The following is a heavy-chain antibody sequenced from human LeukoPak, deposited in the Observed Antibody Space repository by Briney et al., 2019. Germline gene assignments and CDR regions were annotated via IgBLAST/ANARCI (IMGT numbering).Heavy chain of an antibody. J-gene: IGHJ4*02. V-gene: IGHV5-51*01. Sequence: GESLKISGKGSGYSFTSYLIAWVRQMPGKGLEYMGIIYPRDSDPTYSPYFQGQVTISADKSIRPASQQWSSLKASDTAMYYCARHNYDSSGADYWGQGTLVTVSS. CDR1: GYSFTSYL. CDR3: ARHNYDSSGADY. D-gene: IGHD3-22*01. CDR2: IYPRDSDP.